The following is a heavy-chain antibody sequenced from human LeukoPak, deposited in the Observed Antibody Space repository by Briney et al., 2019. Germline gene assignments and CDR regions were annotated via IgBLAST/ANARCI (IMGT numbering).Heavy chain of an antibody. V-gene: IGHV3-11*04. CDR3: ARASYSSGYYYVGGYFDY. J-gene: IGHJ4*02. Sequence: GGSLRLSCAASGFTFSDYYMSWIRQAPGKGLEWVSYISSSGSTIYYADSVKGRFTISRDNAKNSLYLQMNSLRAEDTAVYYCARASYSSGYYYVGGYFDYWGQGTLVTVSS. CDR2: ISSSGSTI. CDR1: GFTFSDYY. D-gene: IGHD3-22*01.